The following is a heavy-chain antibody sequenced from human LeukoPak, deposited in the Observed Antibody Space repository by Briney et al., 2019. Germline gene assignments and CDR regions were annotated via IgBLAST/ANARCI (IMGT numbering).Heavy chain of an antibody. V-gene: IGHV1-18*01. CDR1: DYTFTNYG. CDR2: ISAYNGKT. Sequence: ASVKVSFKASDYTFTNYGISWVRQAPGQGLEWMGWISAYNGKTYYAQKFQGRVTVTTDTSTSTAYMDLRSLRSDDTAVYYCARTNLDCKNGVCYDYWGQGTPVTVSS. CDR3: ARTNLDCKNGVCYDY. D-gene: IGHD2-8*01. J-gene: IGHJ4*02.